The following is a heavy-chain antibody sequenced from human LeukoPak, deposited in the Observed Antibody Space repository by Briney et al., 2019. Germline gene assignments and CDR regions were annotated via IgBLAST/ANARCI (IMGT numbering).Heavy chain of an antibody. J-gene: IGHJ3*02. CDR3: ARGGMLRGVYAFDI. CDR2: MNPNNGHT. Sequence: VASVKVSCKASGYIFTTYDINWVRLVTGQGLEWMGWMNPNNGHTGFAQSFQGRVTMTRNTSISTVYMELNSLRSEDTAVYYCARGGMLRGVYAFDIWGQGTILTVSS. D-gene: IGHD3-10*01. V-gene: IGHV1-8*01. CDR1: GYIFTTYD.